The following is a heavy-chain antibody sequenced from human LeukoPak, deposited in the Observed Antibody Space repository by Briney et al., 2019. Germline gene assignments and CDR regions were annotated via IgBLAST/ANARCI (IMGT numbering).Heavy chain of an antibody. J-gene: IGHJ4*02. V-gene: IGHV4-59*01. CDR3: ARAASSWSFDY. CDR1: GDSISSYY. D-gene: IGHD6-13*01. CDR2: IYYSGST. Sequence: ASESLSLTCTVSGDSISSYYWSWIRQPPGKGLEWIGYIYYSGSTNYNPSLKSRVTISVDTSKNQFSLKLSPVTAADTAVYYCARAASSWSFDYWGQGTLVTVSS.